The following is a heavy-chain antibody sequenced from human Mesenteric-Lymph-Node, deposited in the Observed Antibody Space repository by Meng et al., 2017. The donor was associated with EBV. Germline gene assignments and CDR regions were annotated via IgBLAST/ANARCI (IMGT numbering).Heavy chain of an antibody. CDR1: GFSFSSYW. D-gene: IGHD2-8*01. CDR2: ISSDATIT. Sequence: EVHLVGSGGVAVTPGGSLRLSCPASGFSFSSYWMHWVRQTPGKGLMWLARISSDATITNYADSVKGRFTISRDNAKNTLYLQMNSLRVEDTAMYYCARAMVDYWGQGTLVTVSS. V-gene: IGHV3-74*01. J-gene: IGHJ4*02. CDR3: ARAMVDY.